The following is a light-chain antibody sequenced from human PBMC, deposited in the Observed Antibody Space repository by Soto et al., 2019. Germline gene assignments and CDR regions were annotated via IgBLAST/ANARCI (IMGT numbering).Light chain of an antibody. Sequence: QAVVTREPSVTVSPGGTVTLTCGSSTGAVTSGHYPYWFQQKPGQAPRTLIYDTSNKHSWTPARFSGSLLGGKAALTLSGAQPEDEAEYYCLLSYSGALYVFGTGTKVTVL. CDR1: TGAVTSGHY. V-gene: IGLV7-46*01. J-gene: IGLJ1*01. CDR2: DTS. CDR3: LLSYSGALYV.